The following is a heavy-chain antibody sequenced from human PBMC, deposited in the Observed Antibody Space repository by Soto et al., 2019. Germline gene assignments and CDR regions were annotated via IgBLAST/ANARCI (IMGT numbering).Heavy chain of an antibody. CDR2: IYSSGNT. J-gene: IGHJ4*02. CDR3: ARLACSTTRCFTHFDY. D-gene: IGHD2-2*02. Sequence: SETLSLTCTVSGGCISSYYCTWIRQPPGKGLEWIGYIYSSGNTNYNPSLQSRVTISVDTSKNQFSLKLSSVTVADTAVYYCARLACSTTRCFTHFDYWGQGALVTVSS. V-gene: IGHV4-59*08. CDR1: GGCISSYY.